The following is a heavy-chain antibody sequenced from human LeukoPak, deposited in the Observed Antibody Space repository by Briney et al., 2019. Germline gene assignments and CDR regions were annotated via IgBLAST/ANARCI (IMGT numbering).Heavy chain of an antibody. CDR1: GGSINNSPYS. V-gene: IGHV4-39*01. CDR2: IHYSGST. D-gene: IGHD5-18*01. Sequence: SETLSLTCTVSGGSINNSPYSWGWIRQPPGKGLEWIGTIHYSGSTYYNPSLKSRVTISVDTSKNQFSLRLSSVTATDTAAYYCARVSFGGYSYGYVDFWGQGTLVTVSS. J-gene: IGHJ4*02. CDR3: ARVSFGGYSYGYVDF.